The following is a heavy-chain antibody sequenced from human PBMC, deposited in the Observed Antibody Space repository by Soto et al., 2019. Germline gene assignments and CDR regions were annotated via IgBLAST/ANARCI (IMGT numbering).Heavy chain of an antibody. D-gene: IGHD5-12*01. CDR1: GFTFSSYG. CDR2: IWYDGSNK. V-gene: IGHV3-33*01. CDR3: AGTGYSGYDSPFDY. Sequence: QVQLVESGGGVVQPGRSLRLSCAASGFTFSSYGMHWVRQAPGKGLEWVAVIWYDGSNKYYADSVKGRFTISRDNSKNTLYLQMNSLRAEDTAVYYCAGTGYSGYDSPFDYWGQGTLVTVSS. J-gene: IGHJ4*02.